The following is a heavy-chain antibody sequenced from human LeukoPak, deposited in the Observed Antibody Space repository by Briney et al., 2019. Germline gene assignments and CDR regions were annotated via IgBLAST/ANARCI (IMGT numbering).Heavy chain of an antibody. Sequence: SVKVSCKASGGTFSSYAISWVRQAPGQGLEWMGGIIPIFGTANYAQKFQGRGTITADESTSTAYMELSSLRSEDTAVYYCARGRGDYDFWSGYYTAWFDPWGQGTLVTVSS. D-gene: IGHD3-3*01. J-gene: IGHJ5*02. CDR3: ARGRGDYDFWSGYYTAWFDP. CDR1: GGTFSSYA. CDR2: IIPIFGTA. V-gene: IGHV1-69*13.